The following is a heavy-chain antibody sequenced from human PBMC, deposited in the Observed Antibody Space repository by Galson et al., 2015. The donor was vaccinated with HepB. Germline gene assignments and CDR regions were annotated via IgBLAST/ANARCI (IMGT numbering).Heavy chain of an antibody. CDR2: INPSSGGT. V-gene: IGHV1-2*02. CDR1: GYTFTGYY. Sequence: SVKVSCKASGYTFTGYYMHWVRQAPGQGLEWMGWINPSSGGTNYAQKFQGRVTMTRDTSISTAYMELSRLRSDDTAVYYCARGGGNGYDSYYYYYGMDVWGQGTTVTVSS. CDR3: ARGGGNGYDSYYYYYGMDV. J-gene: IGHJ6*02. D-gene: IGHD5-12*01.